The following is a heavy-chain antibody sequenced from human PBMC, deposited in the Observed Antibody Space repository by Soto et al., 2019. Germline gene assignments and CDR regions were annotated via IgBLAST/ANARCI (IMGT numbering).Heavy chain of an antibody. Sequence: QVQLVQSGAEVKKPGSSVKVSCKASGGTFSTYTITWVRQVPGQGLEWIGRIIPIIGIINYAQKFQGRVTISADKFTGTAYMELTGLRSDDTAVYYCAGDPDSHYNDSHASSYPWGQGTLVTVSS. V-gene: IGHV1-69*08. J-gene: IGHJ5*02. CDR1: GGTFSTYT. CDR3: AGDPDSHYNDSHASSYP. CDR2: IIPIIGII. D-gene: IGHD4-4*01.